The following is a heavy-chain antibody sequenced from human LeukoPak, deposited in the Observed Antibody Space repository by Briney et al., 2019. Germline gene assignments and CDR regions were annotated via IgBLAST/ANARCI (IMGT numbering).Heavy chain of an antibody. Sequence: ASVKVSCKASGYTFTDYYMHWVRQAPGQGLEWMGWINPNSGGTNYAQKFQGRVTMTRDTSISTAYMELSRLKSDDTAVYYCARDGTTNSGSYYYYYGMDVWGQGTTVTVSS. J-gene: IGHJ6*02. D-gene: IGHD1-26*01. CDR2: INPNSGGT. V-gene: IGHV1-2*02. CDR3: ARDGTTNSGSYYYYYGMDV. CDR1: GYTFTDYY.